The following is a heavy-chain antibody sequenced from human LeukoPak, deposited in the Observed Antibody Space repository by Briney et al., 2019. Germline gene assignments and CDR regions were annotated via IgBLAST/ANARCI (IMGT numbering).Heavy chain of an antibody. D-gene: IGHD1-26*01. Sequence: GGSLRLSCAASGFTVSSNYMSWVRQAPGKGLEWHSVIYSGGSTYYADSVKGRFTISRDNSKNTLYLQMNSLRAEDTAVYYCARDPVGATTPDCWGQGALVTVSS. CDR2: IYSGGST. CDR1: GFTVSSNY. J-gene: IGHJ4*02. V-gene: IGHV3-66*01. CDR3: ARDPVGATTPDC.